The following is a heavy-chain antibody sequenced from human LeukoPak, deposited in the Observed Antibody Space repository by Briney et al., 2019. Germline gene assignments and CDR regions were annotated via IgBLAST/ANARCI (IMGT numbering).Heavy chain of an antibody. CDR1: GFTFSSYS. CDR3: ARGVVSIAARPPYFDY. CDR2: ISSGSSYI. V-gene: IGHV3-21*01. Sequence: GGSLRLSCAASGFTFSSYSMNWVRQAPGKGLECVSSISSGSSYIYYVDSVKGRFTISRDNAKNSLYLQMNSLRAEDTAVYYCARGVVSIAARPPYFDYWGQGTLVTVSS. J-gene: IGHJ4*02. D-gene: IGHD6-6*01.